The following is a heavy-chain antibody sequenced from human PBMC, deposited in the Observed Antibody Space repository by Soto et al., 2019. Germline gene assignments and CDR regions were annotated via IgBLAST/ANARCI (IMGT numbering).Heavy chain of an antibody. CDR2: IYYSGST. V-gene: IGHV4-31*03. CDR3: ARDSAPPYYDFWSGSYYGMDV. D-gene: IGHD3-3*01. CDR1: GGPISSGGYY. Sequence: SETLSLTCTVSGGPISSGGYYWSWIRQHPGKGLEWIWYIYYSGSTYYNPSLKSRVTISVDTSKNQFSLKLSSVTAADTAVYYCARDSAPPYYDFWSGSYYGMDVWGQGTTVTVSS. J-gene: IGHJ6*02.